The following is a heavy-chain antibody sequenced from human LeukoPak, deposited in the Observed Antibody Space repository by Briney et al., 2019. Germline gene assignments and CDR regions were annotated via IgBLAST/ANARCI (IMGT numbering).Heavy chain of an antibody. J-gene: IGHJ6*03. CDR3: ARGPGGSYSWNYYYYMDV. V-gene: IGHV3-30*02. CDR2: IRYDGSNK. D-gene: IGHD1-26*01. Sequence: GGSLRLSCVASGFTFSRHGMNWVRQAPGKGLEWVAFIRYDGSNKYYADSVKDRSIISRDNSKNTLYLQMNSLRAEDTAVYYCARGPGGSYSWNYYYYMDVWGKGTTVTVSS. CDR1: GFTFSRHG.